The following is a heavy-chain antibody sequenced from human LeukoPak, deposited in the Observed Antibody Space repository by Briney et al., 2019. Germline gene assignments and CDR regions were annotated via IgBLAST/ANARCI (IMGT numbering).Heavy chain of an antibody. J-gene: IGHJ4*02. V-gene: IGHV3-49*04. CDR1: GFTFGGYA. CDR2: IRSKVYSGTT. CDR3: TLSYGSGSYNTQYYFDY. Sequence: GRSLRLSCTASGFTFGGYAMSWVRQAPGKGLEWVGFIRSKVYSGTTEYAASVSGRFTISRDDSKSIAYLEMNSLKIEDTAVYYCTLSYGSGSYNTQYYFDYWGQGTLVTVSS. D-gene: IGHD3-10*01.